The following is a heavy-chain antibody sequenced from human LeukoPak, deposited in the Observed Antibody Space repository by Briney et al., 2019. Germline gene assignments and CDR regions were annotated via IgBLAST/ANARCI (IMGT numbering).Heavy chain of an antibody. Sequence: ASVKVSCKASGYTFIAYKMHWVRQAPGQGLEWVGIINPSDGDRRNAQKFQGRVTMTRDTSTSTAYMELSSLRSEDTAVYYCAKDGGSYSADYWGQGTLVTVSS. CDR3: AKDGGSYSADY. CDR2: INPSDGDR. J-gene: IGHJ4*02. CDR1: GYTFIAYK. D-gene: IGHD3-10*01. V-gene: IGHV1-46*01.